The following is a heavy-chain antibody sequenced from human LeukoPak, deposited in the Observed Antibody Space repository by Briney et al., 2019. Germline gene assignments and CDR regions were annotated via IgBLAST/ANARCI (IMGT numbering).Heavy chain of an antibody. J-gene: IGHJ5*02. CDR3: AIHNDYTGALDP. CDR1: GYSFTSFW. Sequence: GESLKISCKGSGYSFTSFWIAWVRQMPGKGLEWMGIIYPGDSDTIYSPSFQGQVTISADKSIDSAYLQWSSLKASDTAMYYCAIHNDYTGALDPWGQGTLVTVSS. CDR2: IYPGDSDT. V-gene: IGHV5-51*01. D-gene: IGHD4/OR15-4a*01.